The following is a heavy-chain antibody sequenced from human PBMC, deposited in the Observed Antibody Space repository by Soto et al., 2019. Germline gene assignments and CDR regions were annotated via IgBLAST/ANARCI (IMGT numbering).Heavy chain of an antibody. CDR3: ARERSGFDRAYYYYYYYMDV. Sequence: PSDTLSLTCAVYGGSXSGYYWSWIRQPPGKGLEWIGEINHSGSTNYNPSLKSRVTISVDTSKNQFSLKLSSVTAADTAVYYCARERSGFDRAYYYYYYYMDVWGKGTTVTVSS. J-gene: IGHJ6*03. CDR1: GGSXSGYY. CDR2: INHSGST. V-gene: IGHV4-34*01. D-gene: IGHD3-10*01.